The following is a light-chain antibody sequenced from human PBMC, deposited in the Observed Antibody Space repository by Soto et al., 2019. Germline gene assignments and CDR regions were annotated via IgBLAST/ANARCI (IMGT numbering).Light chain of an antibody. CDR3: QQRSNWPPLT. CDR1: LSVGTY. V-gene: IGKV3-11*01. Sequence: EVVLTQSPATLSLSPGERATLSCTASLSVGTYLVWYQQKRGQAPRLLIYHASKSATGIPVRCGGRRCGTDFTLTITSLEDEDFAVYSCQQRSNWPPLTFGGGTKVEIK. J-gene: IGKJ4*01. CDR2: HAS.